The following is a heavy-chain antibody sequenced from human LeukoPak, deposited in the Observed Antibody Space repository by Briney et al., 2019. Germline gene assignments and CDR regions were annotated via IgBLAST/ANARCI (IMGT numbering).Heavy chain of an antibody. V-gene: IGHV3-21*01. CDR1: GFTFGTFI. Sequence: GGSLRLSCAASGFTFGTFIMNWVRQAPGKGLEWVSYISSSSVYTDYADSVKGRFTISRGNAENSLYLQMNSLRAEDTAVYYCARVGQQLDYGGQGALVTVSS. D-gene: IGHD6-13*01. J-gene: IGHJ4*02. CDR3: ARVGQQLDY. CDR2: ISSSSVYT.